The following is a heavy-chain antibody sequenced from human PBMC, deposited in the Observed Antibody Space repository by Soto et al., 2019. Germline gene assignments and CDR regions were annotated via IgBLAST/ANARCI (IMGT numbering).Heavy chain of an antibody. CDR2: GSYSGST. V-gene: IGHV4-59*01. D-gene: IGHD2-8*01. J-gene: IGHJ5*02. CDR3: ARDRSTYGGGGTGEVKENWFDP. CDR1: GGSISHYY. Sequence: SETLSLTXTVSGGSISHYYWSWIRQSPGKGLEWIGYGSYSGSTDYNPSLKSRVTMSVDTSKNQVSLKLNSVTTADTAVYYCARDRSTYGGGGTGEVKENWFDPWGPGTLVTVSS.